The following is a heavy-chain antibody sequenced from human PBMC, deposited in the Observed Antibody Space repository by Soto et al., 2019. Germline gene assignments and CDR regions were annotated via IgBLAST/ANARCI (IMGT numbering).Heavy chain of an antibody. CDR1: GGSISSYY. J-gene: IGHJ1*01. V-gene: IGHV4-59*08. CDR3: AGLLCSSTSCPPQH. D-gene: IGHD2-2*01. CDR2: IYYSGST. Sequence: SETLSLTCTVSGGSISSYYWSWIRQPPGKGLEWIGYIYYSGSTNYNPSLKSRVTISVDTSKNQFSLKLSSVTAADTAVYYCAGLLCSSTSCPPQHWGQGTLVTVSS.